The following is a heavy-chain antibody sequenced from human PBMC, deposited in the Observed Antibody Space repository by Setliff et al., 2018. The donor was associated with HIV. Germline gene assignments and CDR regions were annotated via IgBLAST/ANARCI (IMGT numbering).Heavy chain of an antibody. CDR2: IVYVGST. CDR3: ARVSRDFDDYRQLGSFDI. D-gene: IGHD4-17*01. V-gene: IGHV4-31*02. Sequence: SETLSLTCTVSGGSITSGGYYWSWIRQHPGKGLEWIGYIVYVGSTYYNPSLKSRVTISVDTSKNQFSLTLNSMTAADTAVYYCARVSRDFDDYRQLGSFDIWGQGAVVTVSS. CDR1: GGSITSGGYY. J-gene: IGHJ3*02.